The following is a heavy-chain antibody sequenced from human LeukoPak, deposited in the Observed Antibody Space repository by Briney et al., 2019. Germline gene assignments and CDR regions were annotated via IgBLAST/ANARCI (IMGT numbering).Heavy chain of an antibody. D-gene: IGHD3-22*01. V-gene: IGHV3-11*06. CDR3: AREDSSGAFDI. CDR1: GFTFSDYY. J-gene: IGHJ3*02. Sequence: GGSLRLSCAASGFTFSDYYMSWIRQAPGKGLEWVSYISSSDTYTNYADSVKGRFTISRDNSKNTLYLQMNSLRVEDTALYYCAREDSSGAFDIWGQGTMVTVPS. CDR2: ISSSDTYT.